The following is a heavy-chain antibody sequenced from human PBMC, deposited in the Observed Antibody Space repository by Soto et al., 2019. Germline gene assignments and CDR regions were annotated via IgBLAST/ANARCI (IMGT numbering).Heavy chain of an antibody. CDR2: IYYSGST. D-gene: IGHD6-6*01. V-gene: IGHV4-59*01. CDR1: GRSISNYY. Sequence: SETLSLTYIVAGRSISNYYWTWLRKPPGKGLEWIGYIYYSGSTNYNPSLKSRVTISVDTSKNQFSLKLSSVTAADTAVYYCARVLGSSFKSYYMDVWGKGTTVTVSS. CDR3: ARVLGSSFKSYYMDV. J-gene: IGHJ6*03.